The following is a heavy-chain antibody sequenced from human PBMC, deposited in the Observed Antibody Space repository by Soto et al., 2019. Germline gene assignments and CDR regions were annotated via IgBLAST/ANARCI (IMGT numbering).Heavy chain of an antibody. J-gene: IGHJ4*02. V-gene: IGHV4-31*03. CDR3: ARDGGVGGSYYLDF. CDR1: GGSISNGGYY. D-gene: IGHD1-26*01. Sequence: SETLSLTCTVSGGSISNGGYYWSWIRQHPGKGLEWIGYIYYSGSTYYNPSLKSRVTISVDTSKNQFSLKLTSVTAEDTAVYYCARDGGVGGSYYLDFWGQGTSVTVSS. CDR2: IYYSGST.